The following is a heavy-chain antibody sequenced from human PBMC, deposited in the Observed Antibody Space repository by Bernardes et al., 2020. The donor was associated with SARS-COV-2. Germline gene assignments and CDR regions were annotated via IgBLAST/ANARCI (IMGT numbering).Heavy chain of an antibody. CDR3: ARASLLRGWGISDHGLDV. CDR2: ISVSGSP. D-gene: IGHD3-16*01. CDR1: GRSISSGGFY. V-gene: IGHV4-31*03. Sequence: SETLSLTCSVSGRSISSGGFYWTWIRRHPEKGLEWIGYISVSGSPYYNPSLRSRLTISLETSKNQFSLRLRYVTAADTAVYYCARASLLRGWGISDHGLDVWGQGTTVTVSS. J-gene: IGHJ6*02.